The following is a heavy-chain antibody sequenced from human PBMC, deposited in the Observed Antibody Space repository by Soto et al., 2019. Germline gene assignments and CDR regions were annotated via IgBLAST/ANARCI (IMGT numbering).Heavy chain of an antibody. J-gene: IGHJ1*01. Sequence: QVQVVQSGADVKKPGSSVKISCKASGRIFSSFPTSWVRQVPGQGLEWMGGVISASGSVTYAPKFQGRVTITAVNSAGIGYMELTSLTSEDTAIYYCARVGSRDAYIYVLDHWGPGTMVTVSS. D-gene: IGHD5-18*01. V-gene: IGHV1-69*06. CDR3: ARVGSRDAYIYVLDH. CDR1: GRIFSSFP. CDR2: VISASGSV.